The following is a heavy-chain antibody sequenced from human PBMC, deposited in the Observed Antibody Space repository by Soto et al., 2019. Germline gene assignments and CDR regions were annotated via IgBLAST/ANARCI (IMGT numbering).Heavy chain of an antibody. Sequence: TGGSLRLSCAASGFTFSSYAMHWVRQAPGKGLEWVAVISYDGSNKYYADSVKGRFTISRDNSKNTLYLQMNSLRAEDTAVYYCARDFGDYYGSGTWPYYGMDVWGQGTTVTVSS. CDR2: ISYDGSNK. V-gene: IGHV3-30-3*01. CDR1: GFTFSSYA. J-gene: IGHJ6*02. CDR3: ARDFGDYYGSGTWPYYGMDV. D-gene: IGHD3-10*01.